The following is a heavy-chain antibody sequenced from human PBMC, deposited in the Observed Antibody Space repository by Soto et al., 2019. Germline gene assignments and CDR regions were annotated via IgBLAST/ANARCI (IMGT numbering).Heavy chain of an antibody. J-gene: IGHJ5*02. CDR2: ISAYNGNT. V-gene: IGHV1-18*01. Sequence: ASVKVSCKASGYTFTSYGISWVRQAPGQGLEWMGWISAYNGNTNYAQKLQGRVTMTTDTSTSTAYMELRSLRSDDTAVYYCARDPSPTYYDFWSGYSSKTTRWFDPLGQGNLVTVSS. CDR1: GYTFTSYG. D-gene: IGHD3-3*01. CDR3: ARDPSPTYYDFWSGYSSKTTRWFDP.